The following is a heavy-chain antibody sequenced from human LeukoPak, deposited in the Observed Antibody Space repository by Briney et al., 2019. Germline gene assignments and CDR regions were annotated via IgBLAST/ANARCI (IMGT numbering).Heavy chain of an antibody. Sequence: GASVKVSCKASGYTFTFYYIHWVRQAPGQGLEWSGWINPNSGGTNYAQKFQGRVTMTRDTSISTAYMELSRLRYDDTAVYYCARDGKDIVSGENWFDPWGQGTLVTVSS. D-gene: IGHD2-15*01. CDR1: GYTFTFYY. V-gene: IGHV1-2*02. CDR2: INPNSGGT. J-gene: IGHJ5*02. CDR3: ARDGKDIVSGENWFDP.